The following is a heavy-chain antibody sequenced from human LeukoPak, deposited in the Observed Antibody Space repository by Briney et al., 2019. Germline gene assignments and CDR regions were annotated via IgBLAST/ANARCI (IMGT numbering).Heavy chain of an antibody. CDR1: GGSISSGSYY. CDR2: IYYSGST. J-gene: IGHJ4*02. CDR3: ARGRWELLGGRYFDY. D-gene: IGHD1-26*01. Sequence: PSETLSLTCTVSGGSISSGSYYWGWIRQPPGKGLEWIGSIYYSGSTYYNPSLKSRVTISVDTSKNQFSLKLSSVTAADTAVYYCARGRWELLGGRYFDYWGQGTLVTVSS. V-gene: IGHV4-39*07.